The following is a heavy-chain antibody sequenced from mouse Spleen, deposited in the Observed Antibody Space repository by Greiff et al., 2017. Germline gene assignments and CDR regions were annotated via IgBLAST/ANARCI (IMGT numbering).Heavy chain of an antibody. V-gene: IGHV5-6-5*01. Sequence: EVQVVESGGGLVKPGGSLKLSCAASGFTFSSYAMSWVRQTPEKRLEWVASISSGGSTYYPDSVKGRFTISRDNARNILYLQMTSLRSEDTAMYYCARPYYYDEGAYAMDYWGQGTSVTVSS. CDR2: ISSGGST. J-gene: IGHJ4*01. CDR3: ARPYYYDEGAYAMDY. D-gene: IGHD1-1*01. CDR1: GFTFSSYA.